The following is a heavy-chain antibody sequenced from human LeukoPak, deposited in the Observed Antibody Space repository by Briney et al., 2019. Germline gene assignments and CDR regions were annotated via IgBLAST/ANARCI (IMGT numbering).Heavy chain of an antibody. CDR3: ARSANFRSNFLDY. J-gene: IGHJ4*02. CDR1: GGSFSGYY. V-gene: IGHV4-34*01. Sequence: SETLSLTCAVYGGSFSGYYWSWIRQPPGNGLEWIGEINHSGSTNYNPSLKSRVTISVDTSKNQFSLKLSSVTAADTAVYYCARSANFRSNFLDYWGQGTLVTVSS. CDR2: INHSGST. D-gene: IGHD3-3*01.